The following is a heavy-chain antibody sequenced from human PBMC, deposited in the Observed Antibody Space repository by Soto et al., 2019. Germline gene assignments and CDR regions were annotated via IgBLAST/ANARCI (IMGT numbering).Heavy chain of an antibody. D-gene: IGHD3-3*01. CDR3: ARGRVVVQAALMFKFRDR. V-gene: IGHV4-30-2*01. CDR2: IFHGGST. CDR1: GAPVTWGDYS. J-gene: IGHJ5*02. Sequence: SLTCDISGAPVTWGDYSWNWIRQPPGKGLEWIGYIFHGGSTYYNPSLRSRVTISVHRSRTQFSLKMSSVTAADTAVYYCARGRVVVQAALMFKFRDRWAQGALV.